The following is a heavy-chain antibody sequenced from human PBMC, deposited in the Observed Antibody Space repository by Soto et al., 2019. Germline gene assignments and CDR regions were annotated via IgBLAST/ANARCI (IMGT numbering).Heavy chain of an antibody. CDR1: GFTFSNYA. CDR3: AKDDKPRTMIVVVIDY. CDR2: ISGSGGST. J-gene: IGHJ4*02. V-gene: IGHV3-23*01. Sequence: EVPLLESGGGLVQPGGSLRLSCAASGFTFSNYAMSWFHQAPGKGLEWVSAISGSGGSTYYADSVKGRFTISRDNSKNTLYLLMNSLRAEDTAVYYCAKDDKPRTMIVVVIDYWGKGTLVTVAS. D-gene: IGHD3-22*01.